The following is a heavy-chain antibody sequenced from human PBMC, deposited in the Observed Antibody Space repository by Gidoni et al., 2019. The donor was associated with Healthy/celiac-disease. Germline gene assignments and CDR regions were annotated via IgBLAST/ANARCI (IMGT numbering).Heavy chain of an antibody. V-gene: IGHV5-51*01. J-gene: IGHJ4*02. CDR2: IYPGDSDN. CDR1: GYSFTSYC. D-gene: IGHD4-4*01. Sequence: DVQLVPSGAEVKKPGESLKISCKGSGYSFTSYCIGWVRQMPGKGLDLMVIIYPGDSDNIYSPSFQVQVTISADKSISTAYLQWSSLKASDTAMYYCARQHDRNSISNVDYWGQGTLVTVSS. CDR3: ARQHDRNSISNVDY.